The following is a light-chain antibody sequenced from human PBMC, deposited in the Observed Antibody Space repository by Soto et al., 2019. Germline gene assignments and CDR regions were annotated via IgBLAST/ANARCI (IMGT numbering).Light chain of an antibody. CDR3: QQYGGSIT. CDR2: GTS. J-gene: IGKJ1*01. V-gene: IGKV3-20*01. Sequence: EIVLTQSPGTLSLSPGERATLSCRASQSVSSSSLAWYQHKPGQAHRLLIFGTSSRATGIPDRFSGSGSGTDFTLTISRLEPEDFSVYYCQQYGGSITFGQGTKVEVK. CDR1: QSVSSSS.